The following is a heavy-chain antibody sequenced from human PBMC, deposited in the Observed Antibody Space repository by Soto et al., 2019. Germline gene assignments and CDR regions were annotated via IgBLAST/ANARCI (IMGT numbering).Heavy chain of an antibody. V-gene: IGHV1-2*04. D-gene: IGHD2-2*01. J-gene: IGHJ6*02. CDR2: INPNSGGT. CDR1: GYTFTGYY. Sequence: ASVKVSCKASGYTFTGYYMHWVRQAPGQGLEWMGWINPNSGGTNYAQKFQGWVTMTRDTSISTAYMELSRLRSDDTAVYYCARGDCSSTSCYGMDVWGQGTTVTVSS. CDR3: ARGDCSSTSCYGMDV.